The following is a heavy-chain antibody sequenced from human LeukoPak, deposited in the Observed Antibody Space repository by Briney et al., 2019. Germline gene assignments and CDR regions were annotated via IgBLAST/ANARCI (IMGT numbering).Heavy chain of an antibody. J-gene: IGHJ6*04. CDR2: ISSSSSYI. CDR1: GFTFSSYS. CDR3: ARFRDDFWSGYSSPTALDV. Sequence: GSLRLSCAASGFTFSSYSMNWVRQAPGKGLEWVSSISSSSSYIYYADSVKGRFTISRDNAKNSLYLQMNSLRAEDTAVYYCARFRDDFWSGYSSPTALDVWGKGTTVTVSS. D-gene: IGHD3-3*01. V-gene: IGHV3-21*01.